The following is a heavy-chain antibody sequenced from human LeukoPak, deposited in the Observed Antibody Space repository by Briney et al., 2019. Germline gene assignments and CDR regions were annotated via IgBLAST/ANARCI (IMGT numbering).Heavy chain of an antibody. Sequence: GESLKVSCKGSGYSFTSYWIGWVRQMPGKGLEWMGIIYPGDSDTRYSPSFQGQVTISADKSISTAYLQWSSLKASDTAMYYCARVFCIAAAGGNFDYWGQGTLVTVPS. J-gene: IGHJ4*02. V-gene: IGHV5-51*01. CDR3: ARVFCIAAAGGNFDY. D-gene: IGHD6-13*01. CDR1: GYSFTSYW. CDR2: IYPGDSDT.